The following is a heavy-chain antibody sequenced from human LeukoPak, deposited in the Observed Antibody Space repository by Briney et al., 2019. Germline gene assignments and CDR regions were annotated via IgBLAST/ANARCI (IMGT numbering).Heavy chain of an antibody. Sequence: GESLKISCKGSGYRFTSYWIGWVRQMPGKGLEWMGIIYPGDSDTRYSPSFQGQVTISADKSISTAYLQWSSLKASDTAMYYCARLESSYCGGDCYSGLWYFDLWGRGTLVTVSS. CDR2: IYPGDSDT. V-gene: IGHV5-51*01. D-gene: IGHD2-21*02. CDR3: ARLESSYCGGDCYSGLWYFDL. J-gene: IGHJ2*01. CDR1: GYRFTSYW.